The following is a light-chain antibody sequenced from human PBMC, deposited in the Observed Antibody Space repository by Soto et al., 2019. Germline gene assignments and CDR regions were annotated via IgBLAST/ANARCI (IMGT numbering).Light chain of an antibody. CDR1: QSISSW. J-gene: IGKJ2*01. Sequence: DIHMTQSHSTLSASVGDRVTITCRASQSISSWLAWYQQKPGKAPKLLIYDASSLESGVPSRFSGSGSGTEFTLTISSLQPDDFATYYCQQYNSYRYTFGQGTKLEIK. CDR2: DAS. V-gene: IGKV1-5*01. CDR3: QQYNSYRYT.